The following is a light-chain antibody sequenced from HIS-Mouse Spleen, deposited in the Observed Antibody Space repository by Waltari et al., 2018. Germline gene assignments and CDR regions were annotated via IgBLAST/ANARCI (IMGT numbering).Light chain of an antibody. Sequence: EIVLTQSPGTLSLSPGERVTLSCRASQSVSSNLAWYQQKPGQAPRLLIYGASTRATGIPARFSGSGSGTEFTLTISSLQSEDFAVYYCQQYNNWPLYTFGQGTKLEIK. CDR3: QQYNNWPLYT. J-gene: IGKJ2*01. CDR2: GAS. CDR1: QSVSSN. V-gene: IGKV3-15*01.